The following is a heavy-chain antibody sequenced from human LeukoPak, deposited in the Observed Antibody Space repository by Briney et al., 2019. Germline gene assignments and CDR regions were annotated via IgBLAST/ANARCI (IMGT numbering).Heavy chain of an antibody. J-gene: IGHJ6*02. CDR2: IYSGNRT. Sequence: TGGSLRLSCVASGFTVSSNDMSWVRQAPGKGLEWVSVIYSGNRTKYADSVKGRFIISRDNSKNTLLFQMNSLRAEDTAVYYCARLTSGNGLDVWGQGTTVTVS. V-gene: IGHV3-66*04. D-gene: IGHD3-3*01. CDR1: GFTVSSND. CDR3: ARLTSGNGLDV.